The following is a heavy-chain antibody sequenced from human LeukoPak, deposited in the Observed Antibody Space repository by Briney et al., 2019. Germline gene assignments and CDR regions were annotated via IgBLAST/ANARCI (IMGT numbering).Heavy chain of an antibody. CDR3: ARGPSGYHNT. Sequence: PGGSLRLSCEASKFIFSKYAMTWVRQAPGKGLEWVSSISISGDSTYYGDSVKGRFTISRDKSKNTLHLQMNSLRAEDTAVYYCARGPSGYHNTGGQGTLVTVSS. J-gene: IGHJ4*02. CDR2: ISISGDST. CDR1: KFIFSKYA. D-gene: IGHD5-12*01. V-gene: IGHV3-23*01.